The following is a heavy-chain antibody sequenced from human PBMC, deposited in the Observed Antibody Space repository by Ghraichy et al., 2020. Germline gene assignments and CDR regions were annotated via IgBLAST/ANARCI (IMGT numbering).Heavy chain of an antibody. CDR3: ARDLGMRGVGATLDY. D-gene: IGHD1-26*01. V-gene: IGHV3-23*01. Sequence: GESLNISCAASGFTFSNYAMTWVRQAPGKGLEWVSSISDSGSGTYYADSVKGRVTISRDNSKNTLYLHINSLRVEDTAVYFCARDLGMRGVGATLDYWGQGTAVTVSS. CDR1: GFTFSNYA. J-gene: IGHJ4*02. CDR2: ISDSGSGT.